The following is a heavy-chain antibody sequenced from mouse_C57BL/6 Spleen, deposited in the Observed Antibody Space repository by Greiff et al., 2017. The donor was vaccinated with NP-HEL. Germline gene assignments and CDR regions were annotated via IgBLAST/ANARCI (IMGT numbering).Heavy chain of an antibody. V-gene: IGHV1-82*01. CDR1: GYAFSSSW. CDR3: AEDAMDY. CDR2: IYPGDGDT. Sequence: VQLQQSGPELVKPGASVKISCKASGYAFSSSWMNWVKQRPGKGLEWIGRIYPGDGDTNYNGKFKGKATLTADKSSSKAYMQLSSLTSEDSAVYFCAEDAMDYWGQGTSVTVSS. J-gene: IGHJ4*01.